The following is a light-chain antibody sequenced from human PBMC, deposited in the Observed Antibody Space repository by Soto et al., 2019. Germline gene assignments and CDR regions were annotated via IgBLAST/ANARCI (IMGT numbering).Light chain of an antibody. CDR3: QESYTFLWGT. Sequence: DLQMTQCPSSLSASVGDRVTITCPSSQSISTSLNWYQQKAGEAPKLLIYGASTLQSGVPLRFSGSGSGTDFTLTISSLQREDFATYYCQESYTFLWGTCGQGTKVDI. CDR2: GAS. J-gene: IGKJ1*01. V-gene: IGKV1-39*01. CDR1: QSISTS.